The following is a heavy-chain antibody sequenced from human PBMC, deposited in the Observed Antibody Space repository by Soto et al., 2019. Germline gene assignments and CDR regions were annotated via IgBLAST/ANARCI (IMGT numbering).Heavy chain of an antibody. Sequence: PSETLSLTCTVSGVSIHNSHSFWGWIRQPPGKGLEFIGTVYYSGGAHYNSSLKSRVTISVDTANNQVSLRMRSLTAADTAVYYCGRVVEGATRHTDLDSWCQGTLVTVSS. D-gene: IGHD2-21*01. CDR3: GRVVEGATRHTDLDS. J-gene: IGHJ5*01. V-gene: IGHV4-39*01. CDR1: GVSIHNSHSF. CDR2: VYYSGGA.